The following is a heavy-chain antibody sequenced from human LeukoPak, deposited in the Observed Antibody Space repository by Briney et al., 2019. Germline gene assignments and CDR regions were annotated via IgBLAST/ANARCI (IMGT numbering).Heavy chain of an antibody. D-gene: IGHD3-3*01. CDR2: ISGSGGST. J-gene: IGHJ3*02. CDR1: GFTFSSYA. CDR3: AKDCLRITIFGGGDAFDI. V-gene: IGHV3-23*01. Sequence: GGSLRLSCAASGFTFSSYAMSWVRQAPGKGLEWVSAISGSGGSTYYADSVKGRFTISRDNSKNTLYLQMNSLRAEDTAVYYCAKDCLRITIFGGGDAFDIWGQGTMVTVSS.